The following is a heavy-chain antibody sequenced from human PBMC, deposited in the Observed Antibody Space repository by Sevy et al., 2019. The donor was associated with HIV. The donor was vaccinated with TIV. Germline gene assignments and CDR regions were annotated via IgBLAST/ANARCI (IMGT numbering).Heavy chain of an antibody. D-gene: IGHD6-13*01. Sequence: GESLKISCAASGFTFSSYWINWVRQAPGEGLEWVANINQGGNQKHYMDSVKGRFPISRDNAENAVYLQMNSLRVGDTAVYYCARGPSGAAAGRFDSWGQGTLVTVSS. CDR2: INQGGNQK. V-gene: IGHV3-7*01. CDR3: ARGPSGAAAGRFDS. J-gene: IGHJ4*02. CDR1: GFTFSSYW.